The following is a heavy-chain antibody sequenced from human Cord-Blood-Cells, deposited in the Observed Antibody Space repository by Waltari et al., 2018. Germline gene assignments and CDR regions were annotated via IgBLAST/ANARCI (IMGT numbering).Heavy chain of an antibody. V-gene: IGHV3-49*05. CDR1: GCTFGDYA. J-gene: IGHJ4*02. D-gene: IGHD3-10*01. CDR3: TRGHGSGSYSTDFDY. Sequence: EVQLVESGGGLVKPGRSLRLSCTASGCTFGDYAMSWFRQAPGKGLEWVGFSRSKAYGGTTEYAASVKGRFTISRDDSKSIAYLQMNSLKTEDTAVYYCTRGHGSGSYSTDFDYWGQGTLVTVSS. CDR2: SRSKAYGGTT.